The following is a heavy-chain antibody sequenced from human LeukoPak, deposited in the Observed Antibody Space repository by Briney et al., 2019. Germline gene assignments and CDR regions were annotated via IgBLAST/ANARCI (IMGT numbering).Heavy chain of an antibody. J-gene: IGHJ4*02. V-gene: IGHV3-48*03. CDR2: ISSSGSTI. Sequence: GGSLRLSCAASGFTFSSYEMNRVRQAPGKGLEWVSYISSSGSTIYYADSVKGRFTISRDNAKNSLYLQMNSLRAEDTAVYYCANTIYYDSSGYYPAFDYWGQGTLVTVSS. CDR1: GFTFSSYE. D-gene: IGHD3-22*01. CDR3: ANTIYYDSSGYYPAFDY.